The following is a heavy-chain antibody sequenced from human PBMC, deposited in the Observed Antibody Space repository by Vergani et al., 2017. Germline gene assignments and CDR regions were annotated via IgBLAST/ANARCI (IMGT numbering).Heavy chain of an antibody. V-gene: IGHV3-23*01. CDR1: GFTFSSYA. CDR2: ISGSGGST. Sequence: EVQLLESGGGLVQPGGSLRLSCAASGFTFSSYAMSWVRQAPGKGLEWVSAISGSGGSTYYADSVKGRFTISRDNAKNTLYLQMNRLRAEDTAVYYCAKVIQHHSGFDPCGRGTLVTVSS. CDR3: AKVIQHHSGFDP. J-gene: IGHJ5*02. D-gene: IGHD5-18*01.